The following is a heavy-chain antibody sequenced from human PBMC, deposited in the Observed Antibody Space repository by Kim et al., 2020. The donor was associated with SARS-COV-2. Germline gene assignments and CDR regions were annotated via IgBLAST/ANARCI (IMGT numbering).Heavy chain of an antibody. V-gene: IGHV3-7*03. CDR1: GFTFSSYW. CDR2: IKQDGSEK. Sequence: GGSLRLSCAASGFTFSSYWMSWARQAPGKGLEWVAHIKQDGSEKQYGDSVKGRFNISRDNAKNTLYPKMNSLRAEDTAVYYCARDMGRAAGGDKWFDPWG. D-gene: IGHD6-13*01. J-gene: IGHJ5*02. CDR3: ARDMGRAAGGDKWFDP.